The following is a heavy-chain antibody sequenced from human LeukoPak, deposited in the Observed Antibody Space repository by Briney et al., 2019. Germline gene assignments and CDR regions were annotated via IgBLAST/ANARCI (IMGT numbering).Heavy chain of an antibody. CDR2: INSDGSST. CDR1: GFTLSSYW. Sequence: PGGSLRLSCAASGFTLSSYWMSWVRQAPGKGLEWVSRINSDGSSTYYADSVKGRFTISRDNAKNTLYLQMNSLRAEDTAVYYCARDPEIYDSSDPYFDYWGEGNLVTVS. CDR3: ARDPEIYDSSDPYFDY. J-gene: IGHJ4*02. V-gene: IGHV3-74*01. D-gene: IGHD3-22*01.